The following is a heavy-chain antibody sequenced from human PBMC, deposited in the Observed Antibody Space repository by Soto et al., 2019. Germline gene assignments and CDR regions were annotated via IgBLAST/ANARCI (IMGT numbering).Heavy chain of an antibody. D-gene: IGHD3-3*01. CDR2: INHSGST. CDR1: GGSFSGYY. V-gene: IGHV4-34*01. Sequence: QVQLQQWGAGLLKPSETLSLTCAVYGGSFSGYYWSWIRRPPGKGLEWIGEINHSGSTNYNPSLTSRVPISVDTSKNQCSLNLSSVTAADTAVYYCASKSATDTNNWFDPWGQGPLVTVSS. J-gene: IGHJ5*02. CDR3: ASKSATDTNNWFDP.